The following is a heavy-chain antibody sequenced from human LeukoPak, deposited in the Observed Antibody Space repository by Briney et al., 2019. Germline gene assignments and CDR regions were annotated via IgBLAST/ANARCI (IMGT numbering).Heavy chain of an antibody. Sequence: GGSLRLSCAASGFTFSTYNMHWVRQAPGKGLEWVALMLSDGSNKYHADSVKGRFTISRDNSKNALFLQKNSLRDGDTPVYYCAKDSGYSYGHGLDYWGQGTLVTVSS. D-gene: IGHD5-18*01. V-gene: IGHV3-33*06. CDR3: AKDSGYSYGHGLDY. J-gene: IGHJ4*02. CDR1: GFTFSTYN. CDR2: MLSDGSNK.